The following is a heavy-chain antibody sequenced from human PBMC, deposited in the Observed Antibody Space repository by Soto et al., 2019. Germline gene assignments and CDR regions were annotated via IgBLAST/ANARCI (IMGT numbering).Heavy chain of an antibody. V-gene: IGHV5-51*01. CDR1: GYSFTSYW. D-gene: IGHD4-17*01. J-gene: IGHJ2*01. Sequence: PGESLKISCKGSGYSFTSYWSGWVRQLPGKGLEWMGIIYPGDSDTRYSPSFQGQVTISRDNAKNSLYLQMNSLRAEDTAVYYCARDPRAVTTSFYFDLWGRGTLVTVSS. CDR2: IYPGDSDT. CDR3: ARDPRAVTTSFYFDL.